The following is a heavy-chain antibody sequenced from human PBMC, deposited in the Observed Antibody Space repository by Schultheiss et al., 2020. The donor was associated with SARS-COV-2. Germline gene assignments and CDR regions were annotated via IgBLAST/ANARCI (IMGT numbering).Heavy chain of an antibody. J-gene: IGHJ5*02. CDR3: ARVWGGVTMVRGAAHNWFDP. Sequence: SETLSLTCTVSGGSVSSGSYYWTWIRQPPGKGLEWIGCIYYSGSTKYNPSLKSRVTISVDTSKNQFSLKLSSVTAADTAVYYCARVWGGVTMVRGAAHNWFDPWGQGTLVTVSS. V-gene: IGHV4-61*01. D-gene: IGHD3-10*01. CDR2: IYYSGST. CDR1: GGSVSSGSYY.